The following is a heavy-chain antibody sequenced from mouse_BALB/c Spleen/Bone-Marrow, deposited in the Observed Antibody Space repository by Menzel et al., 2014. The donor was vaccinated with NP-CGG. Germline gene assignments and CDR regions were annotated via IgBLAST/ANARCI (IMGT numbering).Heavy chain of an antibody. CDR2: INSNGGTT. Sequence: VHVKQSGGGLVQPGGSLKLSCAASGFTFSNYGMSWVRQTPDKRLDLVATINSNGGTTYYPDSVKGRFTISRDNAKNTLYLQMSSLKSEDTAMYFCERGLYYVAYGPGFAYWGQGTLVTVSA. J-gene: IGHJ3*01. D-gene: IGHD2-13*01. CDR1: GFTFSNYG. V-gene: IGHV5-6-3*01. CDR3: ERGLYYVAYGPGFAY.